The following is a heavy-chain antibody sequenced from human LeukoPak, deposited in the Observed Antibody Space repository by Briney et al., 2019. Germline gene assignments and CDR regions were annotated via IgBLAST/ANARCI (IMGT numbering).Heavy chain of an antibody. V-gene: IGHV1-2*02. D-gene: IGHD4-11*01. CDR3: ARGLPGGFDP. CDR1: GYTFSGYY. J-gene: IGHJ5*02. CDR2: INPNGGGT. Sequence: ASVKVSCMASGYTFSGYYIHWVRQAPGQGLEWMGWINPNGGGTNYARKFQGRVTMTRATSITTAYMELSRLTSDDTAVYYCARGLPGGFDPWGQGTLVTVSS.